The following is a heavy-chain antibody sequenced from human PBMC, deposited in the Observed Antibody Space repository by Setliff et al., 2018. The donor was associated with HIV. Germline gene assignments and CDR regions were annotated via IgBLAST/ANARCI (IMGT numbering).Heavy chain of an antibody. D-gene: IGHD4-17*01. Sequence: SETLSLTCTVSGGSISSYYWSWIRQPPGKGLEWIASIYHSGNTYYNPDPSLTGRVTISLDTSKNQFSLKLAFVTAADTAVYYCARYSTLTTNFDYWGQGTL. V-gene: IGHV4-59*04. CDR3: ARYSTLTTNFDY. CDR1: GGSISSYY. CDR2: IYHSGNT. J-gene: IGHJ4*02.